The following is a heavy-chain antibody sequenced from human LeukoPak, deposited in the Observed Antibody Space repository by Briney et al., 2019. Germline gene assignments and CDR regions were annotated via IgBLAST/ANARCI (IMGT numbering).Heavy chain of an antibody. D-gene: IGHD1-26*01. Sequence: ASVKVSCKASGYTFTGYHLHWVRQAPGQGLEWMGRVNPKSGDTNYAQKFQGRVTMTRDASISTAYMQLSSLRSDDTAVYYCARGSAGSTDYWGQGTLVTVSS. J-gene: IGHJ4*02. CDR1: GYTFTGYH. CDR3: ARGSAGSTDY. V-gene: IGHV1-2*06. CDR2: VNPKSGDT.